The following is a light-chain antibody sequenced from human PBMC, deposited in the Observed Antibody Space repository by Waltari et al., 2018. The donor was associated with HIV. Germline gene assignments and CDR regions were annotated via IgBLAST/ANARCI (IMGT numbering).Light chain of an antibody. V-gene: IGLV2-14*01. Sequence: QSALTQPASVSGSPGQSITISCTGTSSDGGGSNYVSWYQQHPGKAPKFMIYEVSNRPSGVSKRFSGSKSGNTASLTISGLQAEDEADYYCSSYTSTSTGVFGTGTKVTVL. J-gene: IGLJ1*01. CDR3: SSYTSTSTGV. CDR1: SSDGGGSNY. CDR2: EVS.